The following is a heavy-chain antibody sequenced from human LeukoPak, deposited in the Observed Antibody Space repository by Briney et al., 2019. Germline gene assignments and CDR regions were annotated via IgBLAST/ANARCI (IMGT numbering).Heavy chain of an antibody. CDR3: ASRGDIVVVPAAYDAFDI. CDR2: IIPIFGTT. Sequence: SVKVSCEASGGTFSSYAISWVRQAPGQGLEWMGGIIPIFGTTNYAQKFQGRVTITADESTSTAYMELSSLRSEDTAVYYCASRGDIVVVPAAYDAFDIWGQGTMVTVSS. CDR1: GGTFSSYA. D-gene: IGHD2-2*01. V-gene: IGHV1-69*01. J-gene: IGHJ3*02.